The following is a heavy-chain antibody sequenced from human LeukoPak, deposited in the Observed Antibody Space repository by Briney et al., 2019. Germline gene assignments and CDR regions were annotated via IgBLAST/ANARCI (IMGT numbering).Heavy chain of an antibody. Sequence: PGGSLRLSCAASGLAFSDYWMSWVRQAPGKGLEWVSSVSGSGGSTYYADSVKGRFTISRDNSKNTLYLQMNSLRAEDTALYYCAKTSGGYTSSPPFDYWGQGTLVTVSS. D-gene: IGHD6-6*01. CDR3: AKTSGGYTSSPPFDY. CDR1: GLAFSDYW. J-gene: IGHJ4*02. V-gene: IGHV3-23*01. CDR2: VSGSGGST.